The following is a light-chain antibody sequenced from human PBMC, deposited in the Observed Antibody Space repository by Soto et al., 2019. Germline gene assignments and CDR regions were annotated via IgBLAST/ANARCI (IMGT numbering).Light chain of an antibody. CDR3: MQTLESRT. Sequence: DIVMTQSPLSLPVTPGEPASIPCRSSQSLLYSNGYTYFHWXXQKPGXXPXXLIYLGYNRAPGVPDRFSGTGSGTDFTLKISRVEAEDVGVYYCMQTLESRTFGQGTKVDIK. V-gene: IGKV2-28*01. CDR1: QSLLYSNGYTY. CDR2: LGY. J-gene: IGKJ1*01.